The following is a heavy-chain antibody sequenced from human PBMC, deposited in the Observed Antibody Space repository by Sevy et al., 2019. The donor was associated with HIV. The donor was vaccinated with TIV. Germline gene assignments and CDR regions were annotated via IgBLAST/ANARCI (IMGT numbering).Heavy chain of an antibody. J-gene: IGHJ6*02. V-gene: IGHV3-9*01. D-gene: IGHD6-25*01. CDR1: GFTFDDYA. CDR2: IIWNSGTT. Sequence: GGSLRLSCAASGFTFDDYAMHWVRQAPGKGLEWVSGIIWNSGTTGYANSVKGRFTISRDNARNSLYLQLNSLRPDDTALYYCAKDIRSLTAGSSGMGVWGQGTTVTVSS. CDR3: AKDIRSLTAGSSGMGV.